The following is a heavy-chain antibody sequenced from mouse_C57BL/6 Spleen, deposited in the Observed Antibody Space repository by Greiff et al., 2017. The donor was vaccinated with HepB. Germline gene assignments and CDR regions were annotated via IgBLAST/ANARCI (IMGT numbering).Heavy chain of an antibody. CDR3: ARGGAY. Sequence: VQLQQSGAELVRPGASVKLSCKASGYTFTDYYINWVKQRPGQGLEWIARIYPGSGNTYYNEKFKGKATLTAEKSSSTAYMQLSSLISEDSAVYFCARGGAYWGQGTLVTVSA. V-gene: IGHV1-76*01. J-gene: IGHJ3*01. CDR2: IYPGSGNT. CDR1: GYTFTDYY.